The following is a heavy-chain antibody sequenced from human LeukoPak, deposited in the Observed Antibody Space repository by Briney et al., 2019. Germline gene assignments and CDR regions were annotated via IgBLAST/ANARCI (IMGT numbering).Heavy chain of an antibody. CDR1: GYTFGNYY. D-gene: IGHD6-6*01. CDR2: INPSGGST. J-gene: IGHJ3*02. V-gene: IGHV1-46*01. CDR3: ARGGATSIAARRAFDI. Sequence: ASVKVSCKASGYTFGNYYMHWVRQAPGQGLEWMGIINPSGGSTTYAQQLQGRVTMTRDTSISTAYMELSRLRSDDTAVYYCARGGATSIAARRAFDIWGQGTMVTVSS.